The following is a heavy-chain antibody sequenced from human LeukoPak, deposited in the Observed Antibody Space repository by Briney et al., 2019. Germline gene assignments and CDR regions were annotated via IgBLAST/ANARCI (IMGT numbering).Heavy chain of an antibody. D-gene: IGHD1-26*01. CDR3: ARGATTFSY. CDR2: IHDSGST. J-gene: IGHJ4*02. CDR1: GGSISSSSYY. V-gene: IGHV4-39*07. Sequence: PSETLSLTCTVSGGSISSSSYYWGWIRQPPGKGLEWIGSIHDSGSTYYNPSLKSRVTISVDTPKNQFSLKLSSVTAADTAVYYCARGATTFSYWGQGTLVTVSS.